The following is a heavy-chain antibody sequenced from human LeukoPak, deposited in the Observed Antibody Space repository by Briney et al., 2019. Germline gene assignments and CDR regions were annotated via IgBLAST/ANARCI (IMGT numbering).Heavy chain of an antibody. J-gene: IGHJ6*03. V-gene: IGHV3-30*02. CDR2: IHYDGTKK. CDR3: AKDPRYYDGPGYHGGYYYYMDV. CDR1: GFIFNNYG. D-gene: IGHD3-22*01. Sequence: GGSLRLSCAASGFIFNNYGMYWVRQAPGKGLEWVSFIHYDGTKKYYADSVKGRFTISRDTSSNTLFLQLDSLRPEDTAVYYCAKDPRYYDGPGYHGGYYYYMDVWGKGTTVTVSS.